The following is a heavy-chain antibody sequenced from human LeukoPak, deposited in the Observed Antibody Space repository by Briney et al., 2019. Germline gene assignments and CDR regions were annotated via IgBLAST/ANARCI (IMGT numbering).Heavy chain of an antibody. CDR1: EDSFTNYW. CDR2: IYPGDSDT. D-gene: IGHD1-26*01. V-gene: IGHV5-51*01. CDR3: ARHGRMVGATRGYYFDY. Sequence: GESLKISCKGSEDSFTNYWIGWVRQMPGKGLEWMGIIYPGDSDTRYSPSFQGQVTISADKSISTAYLQWSSLKASDTAMYYCARHGRMVGATRGYYFDYWGQGTLVTVSS. J-gene: IGHJ4*02.